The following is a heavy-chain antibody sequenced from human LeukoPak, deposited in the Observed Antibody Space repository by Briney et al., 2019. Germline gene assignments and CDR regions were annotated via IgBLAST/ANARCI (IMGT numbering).Heavy chain of an antibody. CDR1: GYTFTSYG. CDR2: ISAYNGNT. CDR3: ARDLEDYYDSSGYYRPRHAFDI. V-gene: IGHV1-18*01. Sequence: GASVKVSCKASGYTFTSYGISWVRQAPGQGLEWMGWISAYNGNTNYAQKLQGRVTMTTDTSTSTAYMELRSLRSDDTAVYYCARDLEDYYDSSGYYRPRHAFDIWGQGTMVTVSS. D-gene: IGHD3-22*01. J-gene: IGHJ3*02.